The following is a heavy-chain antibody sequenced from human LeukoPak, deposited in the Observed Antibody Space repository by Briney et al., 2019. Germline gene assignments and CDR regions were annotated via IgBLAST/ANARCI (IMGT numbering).Heavy chain of an antibody. CDR3: ASDFYYDSSGYYIQAPFDY. D-gene: IGHD3-22*01. CDR2: ISSSSSYI. J-gene: IGHJ4*02. V-gene: IGHV3-21*01. Sequence: PGGSLRLSCAASGFTFSSYSMNWVRQAPGKGLEWVSSISSSSSYIYYADSVKGRFTISRDNAKNSLYLQMNSLRAEDTAVYYCASDFYYDSSGYYIQAPFDYWGQGTLVTVSS. CDR1: GFTFSSYS.